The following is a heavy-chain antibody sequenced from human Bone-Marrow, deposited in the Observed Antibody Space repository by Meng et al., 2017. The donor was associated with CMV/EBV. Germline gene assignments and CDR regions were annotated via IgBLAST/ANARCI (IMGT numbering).Heavy chain of an antibody. CDR2: ISSSGSTI. D-gene: IGHD2-15*01. Sequence: GESLKISCAASGFTFSSYEMNWVRQAPGKGLEWVSYISSSGSTIYYADSVKGRFTIPRDNAKNSLYLQMNSLRAEDTAVYYCARILCRGGSCYLGYYYYGMDVWGQGTTVTVSS. J-gene: IGHJ6*01. CDR3: ARILCRGGSCYLGYYYYGMDV. CDR1: GFTFSSYE. V-gene: IGHV3-48*03.